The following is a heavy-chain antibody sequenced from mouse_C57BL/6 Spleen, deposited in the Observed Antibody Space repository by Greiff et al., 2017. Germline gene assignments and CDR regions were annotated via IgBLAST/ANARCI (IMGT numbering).Heavy chain of an antibody. CDR2: ISSGSSTI. CDR3: ARKKTYDYDNAMDY. D-gene: IGHD2-4*01. V-gene: IGHV5-17*01. CDR1: GFTFSDYG. J-gene: IGHJ4*01. Sequence: EVQLMESGGGLVKPGGSLKLSCAASGFTFSDYGMHWVRQAPEKGLEWVAYISSGSSTIDYADTVKGRFTISRDNAKNTLFLQMTSLRSEDTAMYYCARKKTYDYDNAMDYWGQGTSVTVSS.